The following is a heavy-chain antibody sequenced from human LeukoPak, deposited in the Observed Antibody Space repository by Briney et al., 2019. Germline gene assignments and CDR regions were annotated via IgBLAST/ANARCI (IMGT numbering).Heavy chain of an antibody. D-gene: IGHD1-1*01. J-gene: IGHJ5*02. CDR1: GFTFSSAA. Sequence: GGSLRLSCAASGFTFSSAAMSWVRQAPGKGLEWVSAISGSGDRTYNADSVKGRFSISRDNSKDTLYLLMNSLRAEDTAIYYCAKDRGEHWFDPWGQGALVTVSS. CDR3: AKDRGEHWFDP. CDR2: ISGSGDRT. V-gene: IGHV3-23*01.